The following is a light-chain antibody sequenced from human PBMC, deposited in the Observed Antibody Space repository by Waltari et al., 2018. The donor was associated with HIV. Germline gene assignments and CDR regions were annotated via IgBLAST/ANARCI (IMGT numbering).Light chain of an antibody. J-gene: IGKJ1*01. CDR1: QSVSSSY. CDR2: GAS. V-gene: IGKV3-20*01. Sequence: EIVLTQSPGTLSLSPGKRATLSCRASQSVSSSYLAWYQQKSGQAPRLLIYGASSRATGIPDRFSGSGSGTEFTLTIARLEPEDFAVYYCQQSETFGQGTRVEIK. CDR3: QQSET.